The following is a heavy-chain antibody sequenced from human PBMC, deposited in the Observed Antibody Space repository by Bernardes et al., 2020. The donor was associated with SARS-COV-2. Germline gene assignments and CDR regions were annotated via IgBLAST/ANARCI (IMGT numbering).Heavy chain of an antibody. CDR2: INPSGRS. CDR3: ARGYVAATE. CDR1: GGSLRDYY. Sequence: SETLSLTCAVYGGSLRDYYWSWIRQSPGTGLEWIGEINPSGRSNHNPSLYNPSLKSRVIISVDTSKNQFSLEMTSVTAADTAVYYCARGYVAATEWGQGTLVTVAS. J-gene: IGHJ4*02. V-gene: IGHV4-34*01. D-gene: IGHD6-25*01.